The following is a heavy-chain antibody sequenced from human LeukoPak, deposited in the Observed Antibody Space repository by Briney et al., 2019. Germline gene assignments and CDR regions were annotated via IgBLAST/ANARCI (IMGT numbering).Heavy chain of an antibody. Sequence: SETLSLTCTVSGGSISSSSYYWGWIRQPPGKGLEWIGSIYYSGSTYYNPSLKSRVTISVDTSKNQFSLKLSSVTAADTAVYYCARRWVGIAVAAPWGQGTLVTVSS. CDR3: ARRWVGIAVAAP. D-gene: IGHD6-19*01. CDR1: GGSISSSSYY. J-gene: IGHJ5*02. V-gene: IGHV4-39*01. CDR2: IYYSGST.